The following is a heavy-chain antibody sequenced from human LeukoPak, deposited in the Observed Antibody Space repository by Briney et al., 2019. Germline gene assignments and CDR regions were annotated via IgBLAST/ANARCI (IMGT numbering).Heavy chain of an antibody. D-gene: IGHD1-1*01. J-gene: IGHJ4*02. CDR2: INPNSGGT. V-gene: IGHV1-2*02. CDR3: AILNSDRV. CDR1: GYTFTDYY. Sequence: ASVKVSCKASGYTFTDYYMHWVRQAPGQGLEYMGWINPNSGGTNYAQIFQGRVTMTRDTSISTAYMELSRLRSDDTAVYYCAILNSDRVWGQGTLVTVSS.